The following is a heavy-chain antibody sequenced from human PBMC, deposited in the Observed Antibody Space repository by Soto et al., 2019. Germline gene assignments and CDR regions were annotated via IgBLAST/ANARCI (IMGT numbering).Heavy chain of an antibody. CDR3: ATDASSPYYYDSRGPTLYGVAFDI. Sequence: QVQLVQSGAEVKKPGASVKVSCKVSGYTLTELSMHWVRQAPGKGLEWMGGFDPEDDETIYAQKVQGRVTMTEDTSTDTAYMELRSLRSEDTAVYYCATDASSPYYYDSRGPTLYGVAFDIWGQGTMVTVSS. J-gene: IGHJ3*02. D-gene: IGHD3-22*01. CDR1: GYTLTELS. CDR2: FDPEDDET. V-gene: IGHV1-24*01.